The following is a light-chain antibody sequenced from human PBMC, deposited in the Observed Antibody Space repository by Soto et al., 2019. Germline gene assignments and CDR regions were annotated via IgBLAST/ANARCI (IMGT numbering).Light chain of an antibody. J-gene: IGKJ2*01. Sequence: IVLTQSPGTLSLSPGERATLSCRASQSVSSSYLAWYQQKPGQAPRLLIEGAASRATGIPDRFSGSGSGTDFTLTISRLEPEEFAVYYFQQYGSSPYTFGQGTKRESK. V-gene: IGKV3-20*01. CDR2: GAA. CDR1: QSVSSSY. CDR3: QQYGSSPYT.